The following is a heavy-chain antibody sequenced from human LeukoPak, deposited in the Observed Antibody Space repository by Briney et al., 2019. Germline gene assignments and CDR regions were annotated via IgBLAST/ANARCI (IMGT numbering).Heavy chain of an antibody. CDR2: IKQDGSEK. Sequence: GGSLRLSCAASGFTFSSYWMSWVRQAPGKGLEWVANIKQDGSEKYYVDSVKGRFTISRDNAKNSLYLQMNSLRAEDTAVYYCAREKKSSYYYYMDVWGKGTTVTVPS. V-gene: IGHV3-7*01. CDR3: AREKKSSYYYYMDV. CDR1: GFTFSSYW. D-gene: IGHD3-16*02. J-gene: IGHJ6*03.